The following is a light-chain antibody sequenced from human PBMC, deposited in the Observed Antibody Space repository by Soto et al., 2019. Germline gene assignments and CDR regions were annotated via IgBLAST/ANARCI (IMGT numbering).Light chain of an antibody. J-gene: IGLJ2*01. CDR2: EGS. CDR1: SSGLESYNL. V-gene: IGLV2-23*01. Sequence: QSALTQPASVSGSPGQSITLSCTRTSSGLESYNLVSWYQHHPGKAPKLMIYEGSQRPSGVSNRFSGSQSGNTASLTISGLQAEDEADYYCSSYAGAVVFGGGTKLTVL. CDR3: SSYAGAVV.